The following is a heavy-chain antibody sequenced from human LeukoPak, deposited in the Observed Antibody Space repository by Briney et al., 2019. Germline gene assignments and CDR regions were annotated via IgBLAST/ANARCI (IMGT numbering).Heavy chain of an antibody. CDR2: IYTSGST. D-gene: IGHD5-18*01. CDR1: GGSISSGSYY. V-gene: IGHV4-61*02. J-gene: IGHJ6*03. CDR3: ARDRRYGYGYYHYHYVDV. Sequence: SQTLSLTCTVSGGSISSGSYYWSWIRQPAGKGLEWIGRIYTSGSTNYNPSLKSRATISVDTSKNQFSLKLSSVTAADMAVYYCARDRRYGYGYYHYHYVDVWGKGTTVTISS.